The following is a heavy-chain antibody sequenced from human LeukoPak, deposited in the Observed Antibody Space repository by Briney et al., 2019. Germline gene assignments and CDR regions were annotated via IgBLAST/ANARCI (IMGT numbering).Heavy chain of an antibody. Sequence: GGSLRLSCAASGFTFSSYSMNWVRQAPRRGLEWVSSISRSSSYIYYSDPVKGRFTISRDNAKNTLYLQMNSLRAEDTAVYYCARVQSSALPRWYWGQGTRVTVSS. V-gene: IGHV3-21*06. CDR2: ISRSSSYI. CDR3: ARVQSSALPRWY. J-gene: IGHJ4*02. D-gene: IGHD3-22*01. CDR1: GFTFSSYS.